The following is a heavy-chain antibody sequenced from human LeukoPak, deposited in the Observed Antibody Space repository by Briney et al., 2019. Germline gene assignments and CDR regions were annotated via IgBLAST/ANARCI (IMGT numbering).Heavy chain of an antibody. V-gene: IGHV1-69*05. CDR1: GGTFSSYA. CDR2: IIPIFGTA. CDR3: ARDLNQTLYYDFWSGYYP. Sequence: SVKVSCKASGGTFSSYAISWVRQAPGQGLEWMGGIIPIFGTANYAQKLQGRVTMTTDTSTSTAYMELRSLRSDDTAVYYCARDLNQTLYYDFWSGYYPWGQGTLVTVSS. D-gene: IGHD3-3*01. J-gene: IGHJ5*02.